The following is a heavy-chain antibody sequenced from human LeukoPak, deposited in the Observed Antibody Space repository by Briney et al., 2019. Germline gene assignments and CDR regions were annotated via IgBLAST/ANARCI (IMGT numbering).Heavy chain of an antibody. CDR1: GFNFSTYW. CDR3: ARGTAATAGIDY. D-gene: IGHD6-13*01. V-gene: IGHV3-74*01. CDR2: INTDGSAT. Sequence: GGSLRLSCAVSGFNFSTYWIHWVRQAPGKGLVWASLINTDGSATTYGDSAKGRFTVSRDNDKSSLFLEMNSLRVEDTAVYYCARGTAATAGIDYWGQGTLVTVSS. J-gene: IGHJ4*02.